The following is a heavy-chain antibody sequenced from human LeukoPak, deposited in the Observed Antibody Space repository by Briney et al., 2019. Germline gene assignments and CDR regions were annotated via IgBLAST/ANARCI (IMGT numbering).Heavy chain of an antibody. CDR3: ARTRAPYGDYLKYFDH. Sequence: PSETLSLTCTVSGASVSSFYWSWIRQPPGKGLEWIGYMFYSDRTNSNPSLKSRATISVDPSNRQISLSLTSVTAADTAFYYCARTRAPYGDYLKYFDHWGQGVLVTVSS. J-gene: IGHJ4*02. V-gene: IGHV4-59*02. CDR2: MFYSDRT. CDR1: GASVSSFY. D-gene: IGHD4-17*01.